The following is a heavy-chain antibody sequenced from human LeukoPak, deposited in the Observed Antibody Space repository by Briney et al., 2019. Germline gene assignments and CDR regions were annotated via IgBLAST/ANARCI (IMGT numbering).Heavy chain of an antibody. D-gene: IGHD4-17*01. J-gene: IGHJ4*02. CDR3: ARLPLTTVYYFDY. V-gene: IGHV5-51*01. CDR2: IYPGDSDT. CDR1: GYSFTSYW. Sequence: GESLKISCKGPGYSFTSYWIGWVRQMPGKGLEWMGIIYPGDSDTRYSPSFQGQFTISADKSISTAYLQWSSLKASDTAMYYCARLPLTTVYYFDYWGQGTLVTVSS.